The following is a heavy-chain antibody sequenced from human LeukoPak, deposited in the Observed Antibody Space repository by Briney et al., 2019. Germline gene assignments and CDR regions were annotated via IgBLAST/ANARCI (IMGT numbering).Heavy chain of an antibody. CDR2: IYHSWST. J-gene: IGHJ5*02. Sequence: PSETLSLTCTVSGYSISSDYFWGWIRQSPGKGLEWIGSIYHSWSTYFNPSLKSRVTISVDTSKNQFSLKLSSVTAADTAVYYCARTTEDCSSTSCYQYWFDPWGQGTLVTVSS. CDR1: GYSISSDYF. D-gene: IGHD2-2*01. V-gene: IGHV4-38-2*02. CDR3: ARTTEDCSSTSCYQYWFDP.